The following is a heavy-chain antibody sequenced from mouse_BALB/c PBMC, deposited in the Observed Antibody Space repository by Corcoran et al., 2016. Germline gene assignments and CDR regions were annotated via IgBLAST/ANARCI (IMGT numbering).Heavy chain of an antibody. J-gene: IGHJ3*01. CDR1: GYTFTNYG. V-gene: IGHV9-3-1*01. CDR2: INTYTGEP. D-gene: IGHD2-4*01. Sequence: QIQLVQSGPELKKPGETVKISCKASGYTFTNYGMNWVKQAPGKGLKWMGWINTYTGEPTYADDFKGRFAFSLETSASTAYLQINNLKNEDTATYFCARSLGYYEYDGPPFAYWGQGTLVTVSA. CDR3: ARSLGYYEYDGPPFAY.